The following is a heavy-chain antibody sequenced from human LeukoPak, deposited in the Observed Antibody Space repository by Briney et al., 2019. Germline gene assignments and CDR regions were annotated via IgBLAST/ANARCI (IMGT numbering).Heavy chain of an antibody. D-gene: IGHD5-12*01. V-gene: IGHV1-18*01. J-gene: IGHJ6*03. Sequence: ASVKVSCKASGYTFTSYGISWVRQAPGQGLEWMGWISAYNGNTNYAQKLQGRVTMTTDTSTSTAYMELRSLRSDDTAVYYCARFVPNSGHEGGYYYYYYMDVWGKGTTVTVSS. CDR1: GYTFTSYG. CDR3: ARFVPNSGHEGGYYYYYYMDV. CDR2: ISAYNGNT.